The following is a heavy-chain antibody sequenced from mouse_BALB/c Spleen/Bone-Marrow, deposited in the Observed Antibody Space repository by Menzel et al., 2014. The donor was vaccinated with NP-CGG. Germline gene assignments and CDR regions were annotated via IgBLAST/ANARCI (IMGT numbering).Heavy chain of an antibody. J-gene: IGHJ2*01. CDR2: IWAGGST. D-gene: IGHD1-1*01. Sequence: VKVVESGPGLVAPSQSLSITCTVSGFSLTSYGVHWVRQPPGKGLEWLGVIWAGGSTNYNSALMSRLSISKDNSKSQVFLKMNSLQTDDTAMYYCARDDYGSRGFDYWGQGTTLTVSS. V-gene: IGHV2-9*02. CDR1: GFSLTSYG. CDR3: ARDDYGSRGFDY.